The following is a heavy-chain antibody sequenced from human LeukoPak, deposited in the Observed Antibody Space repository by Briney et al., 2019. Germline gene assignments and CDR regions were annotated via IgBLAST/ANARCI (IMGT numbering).Heavy chain of an antibody. D-gene: IGHD1-1*01. Sequence: GGSLRLSCAASGFTFSSYWIHWVRQAPGKGLVWVSRINSDGSIISYADSVKGRFAISRDNAKNTAYLQMNSLRAEDTAVYYCTRGGATGTTLASDYWGQGTLVTVSS. CDR3: TRGGATGTTLASDY. CDR1: GFTFSSYW. V-gene: IGHV3-74*01. J-gene: IGHJ4*02. CDR2: INSDGSII.